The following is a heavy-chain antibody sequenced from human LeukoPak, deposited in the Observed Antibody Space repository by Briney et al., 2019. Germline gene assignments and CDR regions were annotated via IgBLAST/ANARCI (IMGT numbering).Heavy chain of an antibody. J-gene: IGHJ6*03. CDR2: INPSGGST. D-gene: IGHD3-3*01. V-gene: IGHV1-46*01. CDR1: GYTFTSYY. Sequence: ASVKVSFKASGYTFTSYYMHWVRQAPAQGLEWMGIINPSGGSTSYAQKFQGRVTMTRDMSTSTVYMELSSLRSEDTAVYYCARDFGRFLEWTPDDYYYYYYMDVWGKGTTVTVSS. CDR3: ARDFGRFLEWTPDDYYYYYYMDV.